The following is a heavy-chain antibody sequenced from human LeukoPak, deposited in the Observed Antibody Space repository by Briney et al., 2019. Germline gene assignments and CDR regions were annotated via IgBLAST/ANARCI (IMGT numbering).Heavy chain of an antibody. D-gene: IGHD3-16*01. CDR1: GLTFTSYW. CDR2: ISGDGTTT. CDR3: AKIGAGVDY. J-gene: IGHJ4*02. V-gene: IGHV3-74*01. Sequence: PGGSLRLSCAASGLTFTSYWMHWVRQTPGKGLVWVSRISGDGTTTTYADSVKGRFTIPRDNSKNTLNLQMNSLTAEDTAVYYCAKIGAGVDYWGQGALVTVSS.